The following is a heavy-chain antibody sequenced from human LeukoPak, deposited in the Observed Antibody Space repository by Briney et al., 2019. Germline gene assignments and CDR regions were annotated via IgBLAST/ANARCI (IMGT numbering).Heavy chain of an antibody. CDR2: IIPIFGTA. D-gene: IGHD3-22*01. CDR3: ARGIVVVIMGEYAFDI. V-gene: IGHV1-69*13. Sequence: SVKLSXKASGGTFSSYAISWVRQAPGQGLEWMGVIIPIFGTANYAQKFQGRVTITADESTSTAYMELSSLRSEDTAVYYCARGIVVVIMGEYAFDIWGQGTMVTVSS. CDR1: GGTFSSYA. J-gene: IGHJ3*02.